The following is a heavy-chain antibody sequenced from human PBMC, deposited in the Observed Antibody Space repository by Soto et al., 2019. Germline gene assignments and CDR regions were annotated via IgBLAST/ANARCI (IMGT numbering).Heavy chain of an antibody. V-gene: IGHV4-31*03. CDR1: GGSISSGGYY. D-gene: IGHD2-2*01. Sequence: QVQLQESGPGLVKPSQTLSLTCTVSGGSISSGGYYWSWIRQHPGKGLEWIGYIYYCGSTYYNPSLKSRVTISVDTSKNQFSLKLSSVTAANTAVYYCARGISRSPGAFDIWGQGTMVTVSS. CDR3: ARGISRSPGAFDI. J-gene: IGHJ3*02. CDR2: IYYCGST.